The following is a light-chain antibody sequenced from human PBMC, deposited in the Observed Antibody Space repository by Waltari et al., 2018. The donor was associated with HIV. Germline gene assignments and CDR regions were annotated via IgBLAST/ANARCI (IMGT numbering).Light chain of an antibody. CDR3: QQSYSIPLT. CDR1: QSTNSY. Sequence: DIHMTQSPSSLSASVRARVTIPCRASQSTNSYLNLYQQKPRKAPKLLIYGASSLQSGVPSRFSGSGSGTHFTHTISSHQPEDFATYYCQQSYSIPLTSGGGTTVGIK. CDR2: GAS. J-gene: IGKJ4*01. V-gene: IGKV1-39*01.